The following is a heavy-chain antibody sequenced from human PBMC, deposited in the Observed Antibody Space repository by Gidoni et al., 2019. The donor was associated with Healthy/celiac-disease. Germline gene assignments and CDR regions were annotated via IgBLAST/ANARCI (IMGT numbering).Heavy chain of an antibody. CDR2: IKSKPAGGTT. CDR3: TTLTGPFDY. CDR1: GFTFGNAW. J-gene: IGHJ4*02. Sequence: EVQLVESGGGLVKPGGSLRRACAASGFTFGNAWMSWVRQAPGKGLEWVGRIKSKPAGGTTDYAAPVNGRFTISRDDSKNTLYLQMNSLNTEDTAVYYCTTLTGPFDYWGQGTLVTVSS. D-gene: IGHD3-9*01. V-gene: IGHV3-15*01.